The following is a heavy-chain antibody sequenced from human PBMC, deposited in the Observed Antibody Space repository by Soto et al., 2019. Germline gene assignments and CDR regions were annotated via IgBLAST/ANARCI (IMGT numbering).Heavy chain of an antibody. J-gene: IGHJ5*02. V-gene: IGHV4-39*02. CDR2: IYYSWST. Sequence: QLQLQESGPGLVKPSETLSLTCTVSGGSISSSSYYWGWIRQPPGKGLEWIGSIYYSWSTYYNPSLKSRVTISVDTSKNHFPLKRSSVTAADTAVYSCAIATAVAGENWFDPWGQGTLVTVSS. D-gene: IGHD6-19*01. CDR3: AIATAVAGENWFDP. CDR1: GGSISSSSYY.